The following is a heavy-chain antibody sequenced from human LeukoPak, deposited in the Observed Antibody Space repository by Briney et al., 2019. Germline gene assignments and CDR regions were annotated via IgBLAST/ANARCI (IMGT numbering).Heavy chain of an antibody. CDR2: MNPNSGNT. D-gene: IGHD3-10*02. CDR3: AREEDIVYGDFDY. CDR1: GYTFTSYD. Sequence: ASVKVSCKASGYTFTSYDINWVRQATGQGLEWMGWMNPNSGNTGYAQKFQGRVTMTRNTSISTAYMELSSLRSEDTAVYYCAREEDIVYGDFDYWGQGTLVTVSS. V-gene: IGHV1-8*01. J-gene: IGHJ4*02.